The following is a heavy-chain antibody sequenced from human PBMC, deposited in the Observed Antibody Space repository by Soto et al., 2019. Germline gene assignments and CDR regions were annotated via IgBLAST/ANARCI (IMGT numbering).Heavy chain of an antibody. Sequence: QVQLVESGGGVVQPGRSLRLSCAASGFTFSSYGMHWVRQAPGKGLEWVAVIWYDGSNKYYADSVKGRFTISRDNSKNTLYLQMNSLRAEDTAVYYCARDRRAHSRDYYYYGMDVWGQGTTVTVSS. CDR1: GFTFSSYG. J-gene: IGHJ6*02. CDR3: ARDRRAHSRDYYYYGMDV. CDR2: IWYDGSNK. V-gene: IGHV3-33*01.